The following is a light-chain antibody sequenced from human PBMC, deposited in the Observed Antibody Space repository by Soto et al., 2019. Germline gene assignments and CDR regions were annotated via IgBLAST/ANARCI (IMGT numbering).Light chain of an antibody. CDR1: QAISNY. J-gene: IGKJ2*01. CDR2: AAF. V-gene: IGKV1-9*01. Sequence: IPLTQSPSSLSASVGDRVSITCRASQAISNYLAWYQQKPGKAPQLLIYAAFTLQSGVPSRFSGSGSGTDFTLTISSLQPEDFATYYCQQLHTYPRTFGQGTKLEIK. CDR3: QQLHTYPRT.